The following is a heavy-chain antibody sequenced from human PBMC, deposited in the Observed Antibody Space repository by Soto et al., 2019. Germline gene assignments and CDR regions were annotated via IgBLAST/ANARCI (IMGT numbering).Heavy chain of an antibody. Sequence: ASVKVSCKASGGTFSSYAISWVRQAPGQGLEWMGGIIPIFGTANYAQKSQGRVTITADESTTSVYMELSSLTSEDTAIYYCARPSGHDYGGTWGQGTLVTVSS. D-gene: IGHD5-12*01. CDR1: GGTFSSYA. CDR2: IIPIFGTA. J-gene: IGHJ5*02. V-gene: IGHV1-69*13. CDR3: ARPSGHDYGGT.